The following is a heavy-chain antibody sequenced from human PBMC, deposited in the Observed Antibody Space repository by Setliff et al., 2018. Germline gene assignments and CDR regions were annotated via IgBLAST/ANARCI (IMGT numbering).Heavy chain of an antibody. CDR2: VYYSGTA. J-gene: IGHJ4*02. CDR3: ARGGTYRYFDY. Sequence: KTSETLSLTCAVSGFSISSGYYWGWIRQPPGKGLEFIGYVYYSGTANYDPSLKSRVTMSVDTSKNQFSLKLRSVIAADTAVYYCARGGTYRYFDYWGQGTLVTVSS. V-gene: IGHV4-61*01. CDR1: GFSISSGYY.